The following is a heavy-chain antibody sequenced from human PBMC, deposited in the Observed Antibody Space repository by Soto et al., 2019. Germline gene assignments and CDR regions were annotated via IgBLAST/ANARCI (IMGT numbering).Heavy chain of an antibody. V-gene: IGHV3-15*07. D-gene: IGHD3-16*01. CDR2: IKSKTDGGTT. J-gene: IGHJ4*02. CDR1: GFTFSNAW. CDR3: TTSLLRLGELYWYY. Sequence: PGGSLRLSCAASGFTFSNAWMNWVRQAPGKGLEWVGRIKSKTDGGTTDYAAPVKGRFTISRDDSKNTLYLQMNSLKTEDTAVYYCTTSLLRLGELYWYYWGQGTLVTVSS.